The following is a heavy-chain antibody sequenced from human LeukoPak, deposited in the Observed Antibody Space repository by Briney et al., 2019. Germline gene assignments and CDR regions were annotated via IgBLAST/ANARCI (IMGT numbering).Heavy chain of an antibody. CDR3: APHYCSGGSCYPNWFVP. D-gene: IGHD2-15*01. J-gene: IGHJ5*02. Sequence: SVKVSCKASGGTFSSYTISWGRQAPGQGLEWMGRIIPILGIANYAQKFQGRVPIIADKSTSTAYMELSSLRSEDTAVYSCAPHYCSGGSCYPNWFVPWGQGTLVTVSS. CDR2: IIPILGIA. CDR1: GGTFSSYT. V-gene: IGHV1-69*02.